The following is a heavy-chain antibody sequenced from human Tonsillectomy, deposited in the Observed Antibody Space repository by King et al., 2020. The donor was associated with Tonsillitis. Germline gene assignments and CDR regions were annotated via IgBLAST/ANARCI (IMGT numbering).Heavy chain of an antibody. V-gene: IGHV1-2*02. Sequence: VKLVQSGAEVKKPGASVKVSCKASGYTFTGYYMHWVRQAPGQGLEWMGWINPNSGGTNYAQKFQGRVTMTRDTSISTASMELSRLRADDTAVYYCASIFNWNTELDYWGQETLVTVSS. D-gene: IGHD1/OR15-1a*01. CDR2: INPNSGGT. CDR3: ASIFNWNTELDY. CDR1: GYTFTGYY. J-gene: IGHJ4*02.